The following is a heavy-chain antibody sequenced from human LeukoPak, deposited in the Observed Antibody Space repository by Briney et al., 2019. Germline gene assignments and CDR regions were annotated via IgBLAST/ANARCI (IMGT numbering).Heavy chain of an antibody. CDR2: TYSGGDK. D-gene: IGHD3-22*01. Sequence: PAGGSLRLSCAASGFSVSNNYMSWVRQAPGKGLEWVSLTYSGGDKRYAASVKGRFTISRDNSKNTLYLQMDSLRVEDTAVYYCGGYSSLDHWGQGTLVTVSS. V-gene: IGHV3-53*01. CDR1: GFSVSNNY. CDR3: GGYSSLDH. J-gene: IGHJ4*02.